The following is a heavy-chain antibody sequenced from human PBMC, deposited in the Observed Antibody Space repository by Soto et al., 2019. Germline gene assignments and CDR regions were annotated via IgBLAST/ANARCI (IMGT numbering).Heavy chain of an antibody. D-gene: IGHD5-18*01. Sequence: SETLSLTCTVSGGSISSGGYYWSWIRQHPGKGLEWIGYIYYSGSTYYNPSLKSRVTISVDTSKNQFSLKLSSVTAADTAVYYCARVQDTAMVISPGSFDYWGQGTLVTVSS. CDR3: ARVQDTAMVISPGSFDY. CDR1: GGSISSGGYY. CDR2: IYYSGST. V-gene: IGHV4-31*03. J-gene: IGHJ4*02.